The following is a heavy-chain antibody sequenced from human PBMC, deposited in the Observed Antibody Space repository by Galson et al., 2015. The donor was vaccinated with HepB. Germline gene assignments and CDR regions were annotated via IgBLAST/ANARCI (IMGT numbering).Heavy chain of an antibody. CDR1: GGTFSSYA. Sequence: SVKVSCKASGGTFSSYAISWVRQAPGQGLEWMGGIIPIFGTANYAQKFQGRVTITADESTSTAYMELSSLRSEDTAVYYCARAQEWEHYRFDYWGQGTLVTVSS. D-gene: IGHD1-26*01. CDR2: IIPIFGTA. J-gene: IGHJ4*02. CDR3: ARAQEWEHYRFDY. V-gene: IGHV1-69*13.